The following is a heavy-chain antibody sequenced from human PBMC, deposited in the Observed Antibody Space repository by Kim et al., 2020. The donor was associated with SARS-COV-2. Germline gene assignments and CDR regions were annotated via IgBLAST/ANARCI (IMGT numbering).Heavy chain of an antibody. CDR1: GGSISSSDYY. D-gene: IGHD6-6*01. Sequence: SETLSLTCIVSGGSISSSDYYWGWIRQPPGKGLEWIGAIYYSGSTYYNPSLKSRVTISVDTSKNQFSLKLNSVTAADTALYYCATSYSTSSGRDYWGQG. CDR2: IYYSGST. J-gene: IGHJ4*02. V-gene: IGHV4-39*01. CDR3: ATSYSTSSGRDY.